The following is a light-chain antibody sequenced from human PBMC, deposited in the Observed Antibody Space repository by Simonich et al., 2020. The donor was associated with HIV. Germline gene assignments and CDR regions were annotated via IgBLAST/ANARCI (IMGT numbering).Light chain of an antibody. Sequence: DIVMTKSPDSLAVSLGERATINCKSSQSVLYSSNNKNYLAWYQQKPGHPPKLLIYWASTRASGVPDRFSGSGSGTDFTLTISSLQAEDVAVYYCQQYYSTPRTFGQGTKVEIK. J-gene: IGKJ1*01. CDR3: QQYYSTPRT. V-gene: IGKV4-1*01. CDR1: QSVLYSSNNKNY. CDR2: WAS.